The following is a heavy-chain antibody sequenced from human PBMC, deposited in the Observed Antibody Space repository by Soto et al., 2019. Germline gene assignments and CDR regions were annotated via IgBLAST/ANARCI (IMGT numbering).Heavy chain of an antibody. V-gene: IGHV4-39*01. D-gene: IGHD7-27*01. J-gene: IGHJ4*02. CDR3: ASLTGDSD. CDR2: IYYSGST. CDR1: GGSISSSSYY. Sequence: SETLSLTXTVSGGSISSSSYYWGWIRQPPGKGLEWIGSIYYSGSTYYNPSLKSRVTISVDTSKNQFSLKLSSVTAADTAVYYCASLTGDSDWGQGTLVTVSS.